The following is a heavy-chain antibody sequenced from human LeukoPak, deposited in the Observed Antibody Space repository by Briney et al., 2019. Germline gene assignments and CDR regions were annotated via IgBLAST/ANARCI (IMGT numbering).Heavy chain of an antibody. CDR1: EYTLTELS. CDR2: FDPEDGEI. V-gene: IGHV1-24*01. CDR3: AADRGDYSGSYWTAFDI. D-gene: IGHD1-26*01. J-gene: IGHJ3*02. Sequence: GASVKVFCKVSEYTLTELSMHWVRQAPGKGLEWLGGFDPEDGEIIYAQKFQGRVTMSDDTSTDTAYMELGSLRSDDTAVYYCAADRGDYSGSYWTAFDIWGQGTMVTVSS.